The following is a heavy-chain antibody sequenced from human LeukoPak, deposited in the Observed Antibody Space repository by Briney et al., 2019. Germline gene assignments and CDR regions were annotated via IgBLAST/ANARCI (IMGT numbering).Heavy chain of an antibody. CDR3: AKAGGDCTSSSCYSDWFNP. Sequence: GGSLRLSCAASGLSLSSSGMHWVRQAPGEGLEWVAVIWFDGSKTYYADSVQGRFTISRDTSKNTLFLQMNNLRAEDTAVYYCAKAGGDCTSSSCYSDWFNPWGQGTLVTVSS. CDR1: GLSLSSSG. D-gene: IGHD2-2*02. J-gene: IGHJ5*02. CDR2: IWFDGSKT. V-gene: IGHV3-33*06.